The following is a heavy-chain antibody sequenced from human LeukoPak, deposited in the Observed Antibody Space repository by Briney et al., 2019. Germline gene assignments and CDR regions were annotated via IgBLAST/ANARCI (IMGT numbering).Heavy chain of an antibody. V-gene: IGHV4-61*08. Sequence: SETLSLTCTVSGGSVGSGGYYWSWIRQPPGGGLEWIGDIYYIRNTNYNPSLKSRVTMSLDPSRNQFSLKLNSVTAADTAVYYCARTQSQSGSYRYYFAYWGQGTLVTVSS. CDR1: GGSVGSGGYY. CDR2: IYYIRNT. CDR3: ARTQSQSGSYRYYFAY. J-gene: IGHJ4*02. D-gene: IGHD1-26*01.